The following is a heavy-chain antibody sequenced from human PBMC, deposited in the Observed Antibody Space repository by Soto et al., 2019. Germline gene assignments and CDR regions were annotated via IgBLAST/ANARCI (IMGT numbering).Heavy chain of an antibody. V-gene: IGHV4-31*03. CDR3: ARVGAGEQLNLFDY. CDR2: IYYSGRT. J-gene: IGHJ4*02. Sequence: QVQLQESGPGLVKPSQTLSLTCNVSGDSISSGAYYWSWIRQHPGKGPEWIGYIYYSGRTYYNPSLKSRVTISVDTSKNQFSLKLSSVTAADTAVYYCARVGAGEQLNLFDYWGQGTLVTVSS. D-gene: IGHD3-10*01. CDR1: GDSISSGAYY.